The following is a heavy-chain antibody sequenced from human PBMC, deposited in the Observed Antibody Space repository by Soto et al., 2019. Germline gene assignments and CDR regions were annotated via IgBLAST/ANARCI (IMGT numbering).Heavy chain of an antibody. CDR3: AKDLSRWPHYAFDS. V-gene: IGHV3-7*03. CDR1: GFTFSSYW. J-gene: IGHJ5*01. D-gene: IGHD4-17*01. Sequence: GGSLRLSCAASGFTFSSYWMSWVRQAPGKGLEWVANIKQDGSEKYYADSVKGRFTISRDNSKNALYMQMNGLRPEDTAVYYCAKDLSRWPHYAFDSWGQGTLVTVSS. CDR2: IKQDGSEK.